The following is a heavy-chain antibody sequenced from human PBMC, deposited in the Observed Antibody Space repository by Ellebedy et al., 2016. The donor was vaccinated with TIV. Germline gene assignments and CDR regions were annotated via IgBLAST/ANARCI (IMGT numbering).Heavy chain of an antibody. V-gene: IGHV4-31*11. D-gene: IGHD1-20*01. CDR1: GGAFSGYF. J-gene: IGHJ2*01. CDR3: ARANRDDYNGNHWHFDL. Sequence: SETLSLTXAVEGGAFSGYFWSWIRQHPGQGLEWIGYIYYSGGTYSTPSLKSRVSISVDTSNNLFSLKLSSVTAADTAVYYCARANRDDYNGNHWHFDLWGRGTLVTVSS. CDR2: IYYSGGT.